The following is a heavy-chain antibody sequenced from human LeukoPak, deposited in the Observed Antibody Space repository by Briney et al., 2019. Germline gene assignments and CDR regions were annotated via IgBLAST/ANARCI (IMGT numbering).Heavy chain of an antibody. CDR2: ISVSGTI. Sequence: PGGSQRLSCAASGFSLSTYSLNWVRQTPGKGLEWLSYISVSGTIHYADSVKGRFSIPRDNGRNSVSLQMNRLRAGETGVYFCATAPHGASDYVDVWGRGTTVSVSS. D-gene: IGHD3-10*01. V-gene: IGHV3-48*01. CDR3: ATAPHGASDYVDV. CDR1: GFSLSTYS. J-gene: IGHJ6*03.